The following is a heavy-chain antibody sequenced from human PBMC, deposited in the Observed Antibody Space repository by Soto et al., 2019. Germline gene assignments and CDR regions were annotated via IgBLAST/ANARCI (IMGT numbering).Heavy chain of an antibody. Sequence: EVQLVESGGGLVKPGGSLRLSCAASGFTFSSYSMNWVRQAPGKGLAWVSSISSRSSYIYYADSVKGRFTSSRDNAKNSLYLQMNSLRAEERAVYYCAREGAVAGPYDYWGQGTLVTVSS. J-gene: IGHJ4*02. CDR2: ISSRSSYI. D-gene: IGHD6-19*01. CDR3: AREGAVAGPYDY. V-gene: IGHV3-21*01. CDR1: GFTFSSYS.